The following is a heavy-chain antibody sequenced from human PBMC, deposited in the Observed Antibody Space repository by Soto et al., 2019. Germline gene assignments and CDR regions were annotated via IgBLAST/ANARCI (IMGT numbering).Heavy chain of an antibody. CDR3: ARGGGPYVWFNDF. J-gene: IGHJ4*02. CDR2: IIPVFGTT. CDR1: GGLFSSFA. D-gene: IGHD3-16*01. Sequence: SVKVSCKDSGGLFSSFAISWVRQAPGQGLEWMGGIIPVFGTTNYAQKFQGRVTITADESTNTAYMELSSLTSDDTAMYYCARGGGPYVWFNDFWDPGTKVTFSS. V-gene: IGHV1-69*13.